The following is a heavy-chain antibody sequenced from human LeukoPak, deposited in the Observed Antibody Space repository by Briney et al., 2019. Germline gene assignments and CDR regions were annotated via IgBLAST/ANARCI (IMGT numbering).Heavy chain of an antibody. CDR1: GFTFSSYA. CDR2: ISYDGSNK. J-gene: IGHJ6*02. V-gene: IGHV3-30*18. CDR3: AKDQGSSPSLLFYYYYYGMDV. Sequence: GGSLRLSCAASGFTFSSYAMSWVRQAPGKGLEWVAVISYDGSNKYYADSVKGRFTISRDNSKNTLYLQMNSLRAEDTAVYYCAKDQGSSPSLLFYYYYYGMDVWGQGTTVTVSS. D-gene: IGHD6-6*01.